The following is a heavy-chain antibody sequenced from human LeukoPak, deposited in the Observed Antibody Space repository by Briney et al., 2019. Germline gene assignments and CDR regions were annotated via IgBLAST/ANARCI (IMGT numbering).Heavy chain of an antibody. CDR3: ARAHIAAAGSRFDY. D-gene: IGHD6-13*01. CDR1: GYTFTSYG. J-gene: IGHJ4*02. Sequence: SVKVSCKASGYTFTSYGISWVRQAPGQGLEWMGGIIPIFGTANYAQKFQGRVTITADESTSTAYMELSSLRSEDTAVYYCARAHIAAAGSRFDYWGQGTLVTVSS. V-gene: IGHV1-69*13. CDR2: IIPIFGTA.